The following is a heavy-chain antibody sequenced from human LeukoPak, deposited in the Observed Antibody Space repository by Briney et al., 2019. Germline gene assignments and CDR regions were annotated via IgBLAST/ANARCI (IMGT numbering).Heavy chain of an antibody. J-gene: IGHJ5*02. V-gene: IGHV3-23*01. CDR3: AKEGGYCSSTSCYNGWFDP. CDR2: ISGSGGST. D-gene: IGHD2-2*02. CDR1: GFTFSSNA. Sequence: QSGGSLRLSCAASGFTFSSNAMSWVRQAPGKGLEWVSGISGSGGSTHYADSVKGRFTISRDNSKNTLYLQMNSLRAEDTAVYYCAKEGGYCSSTSCYNGWFDPWGQGTLVTVSS.